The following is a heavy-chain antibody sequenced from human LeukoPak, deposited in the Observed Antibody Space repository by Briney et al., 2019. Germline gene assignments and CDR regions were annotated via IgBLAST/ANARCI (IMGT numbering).Heavy chain of an antibody. CDR2: IYSSGTT. CDR3: ARRISSWHVSIDK. D-gene: IGHD2-2*01. CDR1: GGSLSGYY. J-gene: IGHJ4*02. Sequence: SETLSLTCSVSGGSLSGYYWIWIRQTPGKGLVWIGYIYSSGTTNYNRALQSRVTLSLDTAKNQFSLSVTSVTAADTAMYFCARRISSWHVSIDKWGQGIQVTVSS. V-gene: IGHV4-59*12.